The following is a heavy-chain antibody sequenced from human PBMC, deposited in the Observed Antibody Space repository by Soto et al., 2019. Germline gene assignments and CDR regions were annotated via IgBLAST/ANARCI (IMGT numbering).Heavy chain of an antibody. Sequence: QVQLVESGGGVVQPGRSLRLSCAASGFTFSSYGMHWVRQAPGKGLEWVAVISYDGSNKYYADSVKGRFTISRDNSKNLVYLEMNSRRGEHATVYYWFLGQGGVLSWGQGLLVTVSS. CDR1: GFTFSSYG. CDR3: FLGQGGVLS. CDR2: ISYDGSNK. J-gene: IGHJ5*02. V-gene: IGHV3-30*03. D-gene: IGHD1-26*01.